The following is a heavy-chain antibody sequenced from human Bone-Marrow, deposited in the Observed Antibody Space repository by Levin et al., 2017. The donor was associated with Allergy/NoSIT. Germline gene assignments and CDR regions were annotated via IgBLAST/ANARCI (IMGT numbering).Heavy chain of an antibody. J-gene: IGHJ4*02. CDR1: GFTFSSYE. D-gene: IGHD3-3*01. Sequence: PGGSLRLSCAASGFTFSSYEMNWVRQAPGKGLEWVSYISSSGSTIYYADSVKGRFTISRDNAKNSLYLQMNSLRAEDTAVYYCAREYYDFWSGYYRGVHYFDYWGQGTLVTVSS. CDR3: AREYYDFWSGYYRGVHYFDY. CDR2: ISSSGSTI. V-gene: IGHV3-48*03.